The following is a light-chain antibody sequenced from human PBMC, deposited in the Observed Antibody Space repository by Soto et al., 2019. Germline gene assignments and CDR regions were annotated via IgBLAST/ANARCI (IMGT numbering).Light chain of an antibody. V-gene: IGLV1-40*01. CDR2: GND. CDR3: QSYDSSLRGHV. CDR1: SSNIEAAYD. Sequence: QSVLTQPPSVSGAPGQRVTISCTGSSSNIEAAYDVHWYQHLPGTAPKLLIYGNDNRPSGVPDRFSGSKSGTSASLAISGLQAEDEADYYCQSYDSSLRGHVFGSGTKVIVL. J-gene: IGLJ1*01.